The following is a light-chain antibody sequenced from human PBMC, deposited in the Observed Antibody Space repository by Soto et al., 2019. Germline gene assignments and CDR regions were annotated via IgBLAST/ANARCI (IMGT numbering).Light chain of an antibody. V-gene: IGLV7-46*01. Sequence: QAVVTQEPSLTVSPGGTVTLTCDSSTGAVTSGHYPYWFQQKPGQAPRTLIYDTSNKYSWTLARFSGSLLAGKAALTLSGAQTEDEADYYCSVCYSGTWVFGGGTKLTVL. CDR1: TGAVTSGHY. CDR2: DTS. CDR3: SVCYSGTWV. J-gene: IGLJ3*02.